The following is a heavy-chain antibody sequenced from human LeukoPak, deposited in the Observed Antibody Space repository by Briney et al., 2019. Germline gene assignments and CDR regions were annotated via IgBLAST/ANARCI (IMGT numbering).Heavy chain of an antibody. CDR2: GSDSGGT. CDR1: GGSISSSNW. CDR3: AKNGQSGFSFDP. Sequence: SETLSLTCAVSGGSISSSNWWGWVRQSPGKGLEWIGEGSDSGGTKFNPSLKSRASISADTSRNQFSLKLRSVTAADTAVYYCAKNGQSGFSFDPWGQGTPVTVSS. V-gene: IGHV4-4*02. D-gene: IGHD1-26*01. J-gene: IGHJ5*02.